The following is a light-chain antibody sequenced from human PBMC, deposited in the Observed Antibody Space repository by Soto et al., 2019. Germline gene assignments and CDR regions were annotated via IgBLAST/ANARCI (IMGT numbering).Light chain of an antibody. J-gene: IGLJ1*01. CDR2: EVS. CDR3: SSYRGSNKYV. Sequence: QSVLTQPPSAPGSPGQSVTISCTGTSSDVGGYNYVSWYQQHPDKAPKLMIYEVSKRPSGVPDRFSGSKSGNTASLTVSGLQTEDEADYYCSSYRGSNKYVFGTGTKVTVL. V-gene: IGLV2-8*01. CDR1: SSDVGGYNY.